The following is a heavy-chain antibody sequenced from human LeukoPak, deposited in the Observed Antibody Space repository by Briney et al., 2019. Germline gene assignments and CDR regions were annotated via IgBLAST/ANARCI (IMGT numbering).Heavy chain of an antibody. J-gene: IGHJ4*02. D-gene: IGHD6-13*01. CDR1: GFTFSSYA. Sequence: PGGSLRLSCAASGFTFSSYAMSWVRQAPGKGLEWVSAISGSGGSTYYADSVKGRFTISGDNPKNTLYLQMTSLRAEDTAVYYCAKPPAGISYYFDSWGQGTLVTVSS. V-gene: IGHV3-23*01. CDR3: AKPPAGISYYFDS. CDR2: ISGSGGST.